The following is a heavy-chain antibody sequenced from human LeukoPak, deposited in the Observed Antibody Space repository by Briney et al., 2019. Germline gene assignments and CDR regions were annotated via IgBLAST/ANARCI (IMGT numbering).Heavy chain of an antibody. Sequence: PSETLSLTCTVSGGSISSYYWSWIRQPPGKGLEWIGYIYYSGSTNYNPSLKSRVTISVDTSKNQFSLKLSSVTAADTAVYYCARAFGRLRAFDIWGQGTMVTVSS. J-gene: IGHJ3*02. CDR3: ARAFGRLRAFDI. CDR1: GGSISSYY. D-gene: IGHD1-1*01. V-gene: IGHV4-59*01. CDR2: IYYSGST.